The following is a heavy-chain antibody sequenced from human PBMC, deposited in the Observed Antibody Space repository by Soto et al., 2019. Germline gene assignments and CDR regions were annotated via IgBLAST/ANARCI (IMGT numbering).Heavy chain of an antibody. CDR2: IIPIFGTA. CDR1: GGTFSTYA. V-gene: IGHV1-69*06. Sequence: SVKVSCKASGGTFSTYAISWVRQAPGQGLEWMGGIIPIFGTANYAQKFQGRVTITADKSTSTAYMELSSLRSEDTAVYYCARDRSYGGNSVMGYWGQGTLATVSA. CDR3: ARDRSYGGNSVMGY. D-gene: IGHD4-17*01. J-gene: IGHJ4*02.